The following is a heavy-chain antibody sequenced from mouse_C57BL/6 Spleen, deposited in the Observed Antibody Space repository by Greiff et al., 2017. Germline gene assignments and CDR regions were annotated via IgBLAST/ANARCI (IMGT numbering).Heavy chain of an antibody. CDR3: ARSGYDYDYFDY. Sequence: VQLQQPGAELVRPGSSVKLSCKASGYTFTSYWMHWVKQRPIQGLEWIGNIDPSDSETHYNQKFKDKATLTVDKSSSTAYMQLSSLTSEDSAVYYCARSGYDYDYFDYWGQGTTLTVSS. V-gene: IGHV1-52*01. D-gene: IGHD2-4*01. J-gene: IGHJ2*01. CDR2: IDPSDSET. CDR1: GYTFTSYW.